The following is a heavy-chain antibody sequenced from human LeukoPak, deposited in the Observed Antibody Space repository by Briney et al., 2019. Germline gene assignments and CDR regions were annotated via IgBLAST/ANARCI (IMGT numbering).Heavy chain of an antibody. J-gene: IGHJ4*02. CDR3: ARERGDSSGYYY. D-gene: IGHD3-22*01. V-gene: IGHV1-69*13. CDR1: GGTFSSYA. Sequence: SVKVSCKASGGTFSSYAISWVRQAPGQGLEWMGGIIPIFGTANYAQKFQGRVTITADESTSTAYMELRSLRSDDTAVYYCARERGDSSGYYYWGQGTLVTVSS. CDR2: IIPIFGTA.